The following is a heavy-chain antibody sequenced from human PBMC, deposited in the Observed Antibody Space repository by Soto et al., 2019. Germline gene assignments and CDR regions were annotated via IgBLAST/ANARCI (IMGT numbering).Heavy chain of an antibody. Sequence: GASVKVSWQESGYTLTSYGISRVRQAPEQGLAWLGSLSAYNGNTNYAQKLQGRVTMTTDTSTSTAYMELRSLRSDDTAVYYCARGQSKITMVRGVITTYYYHYGMDVWGQGTTVTVSS. J-gene: IGHJ6*02. CDR3: ARGQSKITMVRGVITTYYYHYGMDV. V-gene: IGHV1-18*01. CDR1: GYTLTSYG. D-gene: IGHD3-10*01. CDR2: LSAYNGNT.